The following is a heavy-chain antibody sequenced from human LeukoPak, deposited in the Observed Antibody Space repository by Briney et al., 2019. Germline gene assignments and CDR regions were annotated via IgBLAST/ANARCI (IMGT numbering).Heavy chain of an antibody. CDR3: ARVGHRDEDYFDY. Sequence: ASVKVSCKASGYTFTSYGIGWVRQAPGQGLQWMGWISGYIGSTNFARKFQGRVSMTTDTSTSTVYMELRSLRPDDTAVYYCARVGHRDEDYFDYWGQGTLVTVSS. V-gene: IGHV1-18*01. CDR2: ISGYIGST. J-gene: IGHJ4*02. CDR1: GYTFTSYG. D-gene: IGHD5-24*01.